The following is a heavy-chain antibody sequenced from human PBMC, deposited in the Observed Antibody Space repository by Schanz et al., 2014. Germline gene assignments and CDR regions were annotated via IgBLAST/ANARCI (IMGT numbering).Heavy chain of an antibody. V-gene: IGHV3-23*05. Sequence: EVQLLESGGGLVQPGGSLRLSCVASGFTFFGSFAMSWVRQAPGKGLEWVSTIYSSGSTYYADSVKGRFTISRDNSKNTLFLQMSSLRAEDTAVYYCARDGDFDYWGQGTLVTVSS. CDR3: ARDGDFDY. CDR2: IYSSGST. J-gene: IGHJ4*02. CDR1: GFTFFGSFA.